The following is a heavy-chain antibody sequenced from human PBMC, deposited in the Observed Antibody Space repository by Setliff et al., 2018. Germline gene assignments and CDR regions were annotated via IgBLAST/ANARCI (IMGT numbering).Heavy chain of an antibody. Sequence: SETLSLTCTVSGGSISSSSYYWGWIRQPPGKGLEWFGSIYYSGSTYYNPSLKSRVTISVDTSKNQFSLKLSSVTAADTAVYYCARIHLLLWFGELLSGWFDPWGQGTLVTVSS. D-gene: IGHD3-10*01. CDR2: IYYSGST. CDR1: GGSISSSSYY. V-gene: IGHV4-39*07. J-gene: IGHJ5*02. CDR3: ARIHLLLWFGELLSGWFDP.